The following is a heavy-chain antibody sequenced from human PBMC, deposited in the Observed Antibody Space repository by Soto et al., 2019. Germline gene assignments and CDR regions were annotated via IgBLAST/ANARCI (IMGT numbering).Heavy chain of an antibody. D-gene: IGHD2-2*01. CDR3: ARDRDVVVPAAMREGADYYYGMDV. CDR1: GFTFSSYS. Sequence: PGGSLRLSCAASGFTFSSYSMNWVRQAPGKGLEWVSSISSSSSYIYYADSVKGRFTISRDNAKNSLYLQMNSLRAEDTAVYYCARDRDVVVPAAMREGADYYYGMDVWGQGTTVTVSS. J-gene: IGHJ6*02. CDR2: ISSSSSYI. V-gene: IGHV3-21*01.